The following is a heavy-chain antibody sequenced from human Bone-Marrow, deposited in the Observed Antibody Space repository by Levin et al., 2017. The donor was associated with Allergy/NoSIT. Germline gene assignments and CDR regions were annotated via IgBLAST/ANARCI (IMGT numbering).Heavy chain of an antibody. V-gene: IGHV3-72*01. CDR2: TRNKANIYTT. D-gene: IGHD6-19*01. J-gene: IGHJ4*02. CDR1: GFSFNDHS. CDR3: AREGDSSAYYIDFDY. Sequence: GESLKISCAASGFSFNDHSMNWVRQAPGKGLEWVGRTRNKANIYTTEYAASVTGRFTIPRDDSRSSLFLQMNSLQTEDTAVYYCAREGDSSAYYIDFDYWGQGTLVTVSS.